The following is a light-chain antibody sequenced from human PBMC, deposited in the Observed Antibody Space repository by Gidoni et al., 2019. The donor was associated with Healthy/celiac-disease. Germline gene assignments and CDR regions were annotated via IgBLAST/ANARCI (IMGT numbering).Light chain of an antibody. J-gene: IGLJ3*02. CDR1: SSDVGSYNL. CDR3: CSYAGSSTFGV. V-gene: IGLV2-23*03. CDR2: EGS. Sequence: QSALPPPASVSGSPGQSITISCTGTSSDVGSYNLVSWYQQHPGKAPKLMIYEGSKRPSGVSNRFSGSKSGNTASLTISGLQAEDEADYYCCSYAGSSTFGVFGGGTKLTVL.